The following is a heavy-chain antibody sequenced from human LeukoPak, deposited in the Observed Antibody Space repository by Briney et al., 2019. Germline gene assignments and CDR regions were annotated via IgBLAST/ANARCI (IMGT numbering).Heavy chain of an antibody. CDR3: ARAHWTRRIYGIFDC. Sequence: GGSLRLSCAASGFTFSSYSMNWVRQAPGKGLEWVSSISSSSSYIYYADSVKGRFTISRDNAKNSLYLQMNSLRAEDTAVYYCARAHWTRRIYGIFDCWGQGTLVTVSS. CDR1: GFTFSSYS. V-gene: IGHV3-21*04. D-gene: IGHD2/OR15-2a*01. J-gene: IGHJ4*02. CDR2: ISSSSSYI.